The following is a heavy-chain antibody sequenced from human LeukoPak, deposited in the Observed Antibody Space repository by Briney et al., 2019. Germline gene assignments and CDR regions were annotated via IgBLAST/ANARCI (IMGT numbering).Heavy chain of an antibody. V-gene: IGHV3-23*01. CDR1: GFTFSSYA. Sequence: GGSLRLSCAASGFTFSSYAMSWVRQAPGKGLEWVSAISSSGGSTYYADSVKGRFTISRDNSKNTLYLQLNSLRSEDTAVYYCAKVKGSEGYCSITSCLADYWAREPWSPSPQ. D-gene: IGHD2-2*01. CDR2: ISSSGGST. CDR3: AKVKGSEGYCSITSCLADY. J-gene: IGHJ4*02.